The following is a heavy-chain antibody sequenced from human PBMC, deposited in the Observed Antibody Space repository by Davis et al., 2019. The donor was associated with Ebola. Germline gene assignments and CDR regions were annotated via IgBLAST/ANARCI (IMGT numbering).Heavy chain of an antibody. CDR2: INHSGST. CDR1: GGSFSGYY. J-gene: IGHJ4*02. D-gene: IGHD3-22*01. CDR3: ARYSPFYYDSSGYYTTYYFDY. V-gene: IGHV4-34*01. Sequence: SETLSLTCAVYGGSFSGYYWSWIRQPPGKGLEWIGEINHSGSTNYNPSLKSRVTISVDTSKNQFSLKLSSVTAADTAVYYCARYSPFYYDSSGYYTTYYFDYWGQGTLVTVSS.